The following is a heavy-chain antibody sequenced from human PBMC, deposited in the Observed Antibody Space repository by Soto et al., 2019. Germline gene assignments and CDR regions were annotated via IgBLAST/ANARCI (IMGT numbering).Heavy chain of an antibody. V-gene: IGHV4-61*01. J-gene: IGHJ4*02. CDR1: GGSISSGSYY. D-gene: IGHD6-13*01. CDR2: IYYSGST. Sequence: SETLSLTCAVSGGSISSGSYYWSWIRQPPGKGLEWIGYIYYSGSTNYNPSLKGRVTISVDISKSQFSLRLTSVTGADTAVYYCARYNAASGTYYFALWGQGALVTVSS. CDR3: ARYNAASGTYYFAL.